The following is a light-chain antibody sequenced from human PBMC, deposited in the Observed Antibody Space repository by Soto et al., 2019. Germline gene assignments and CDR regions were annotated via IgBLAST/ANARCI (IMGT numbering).Light chain of an antibody. J-gene: IGKJ1*01. Sequence: DIQMTQSPSTLSASVGDRVTITCRASQSISNRLAWYQQTPGKAPKLLIFKASTSQSGVPSSFSGSGSGTEFTLTISSLRPGDFATYYCPQYYNYPLTFGQGTKVEV. V-gene: IGKV1-5*03. CDR1: QSISNR. CDR3: PQYYNYPLT. CDR2: KAS.